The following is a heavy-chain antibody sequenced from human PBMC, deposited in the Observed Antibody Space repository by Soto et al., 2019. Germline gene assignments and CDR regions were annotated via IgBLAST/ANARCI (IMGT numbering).Heavy chain of an antibody. CDR2: IIPIFGTA. CDR3: ARRAGYITIFGVVISDYYYGMDV. CDR1: GGTFSSYA. V-gene: IGHV1-69*13. D-gene: IGHD3-3*01. J-gene: IGHJ6*02. Sequence: SVKVSCKASGGTFSSYAISWVRQAPGQGLEWMGGIIPIFGTANYAQKFQGRVTITADESTSTAYMELSSLRSEDTAVYYCARRAGYITIFGVVISDYYYGMDVWGQGTTVTVSS.